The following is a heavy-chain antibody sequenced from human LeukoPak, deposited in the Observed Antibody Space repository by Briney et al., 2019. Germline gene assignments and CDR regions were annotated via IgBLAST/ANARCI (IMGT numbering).Heavy chain of an antibody. Sequence: PSETLSLTCAVYGGSFSTYYWSWVRQPPGKGLEWIGEINHSGSTNYNPSLKSRVTISANTSKGQFSLKLTSVTAADTAVYYCSTRGDWGRGTLVTVSS. V-gene: IGHV4-34*01. CDR3: STRGD. J-gene: IGHJ4*02. CDR2: INHSGST. CDR1: GGSFSTYY.